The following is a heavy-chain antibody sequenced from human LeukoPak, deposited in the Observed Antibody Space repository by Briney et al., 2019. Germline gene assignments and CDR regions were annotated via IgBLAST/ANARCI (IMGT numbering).Heavy chain of an antibody. Sequence: RGSLRLSCAASGFTLSSYEMKWVRQAHGKVLEWDSYIISIVSTIYYADSVKGRFTIYRDNAKNSVYLQMNSLRAEDTAVYYCARVGDYGVLYWGAGTLVTVSS. J-gene: IGHJ4*02. CDR2: IISIVSTI. CDR1: GFTLSSYE. CDR3: ARVGDYGVLY. D-gene: IGHD4-17*01. V-gene: IGHV3-48*03.